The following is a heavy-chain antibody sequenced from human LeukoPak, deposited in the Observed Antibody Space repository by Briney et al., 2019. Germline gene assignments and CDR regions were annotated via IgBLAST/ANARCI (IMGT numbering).Heavy chain of an antibody. CDR3: AREYSHLGKGPNWFDP. CDR1: GYTFTSYY. V-gene: IGHV1-46*01. CDR2: INPSGGST. Sequence: ASVKVSCKASGYTFTSYYMHWVRQAAGQGLEWMGIINPSGGSTSYAQKFQGRVTMTRDTSTSTVYMELSSLRSEDTAVYYCAREYSHLGKGPNWFDPWGQGTLVTVSS. D-gene: IGHD5-12*01. J-gene: IGHJ5*02.